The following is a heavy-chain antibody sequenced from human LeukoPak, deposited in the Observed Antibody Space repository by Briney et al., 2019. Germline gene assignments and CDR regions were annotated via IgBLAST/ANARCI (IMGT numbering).Heavy chain of an antibody. CDR1: GGSISSSSYY. CDR2: IYYSGST. V-gene: IGHV4-39*07. CDR3: ARVLDTAMVMPGFDY. J-gene: IGHJ4*02. Sequence: PSETLSLTCTVSGGSISSSSYYWGWIRQPPGKGLEWIGSIYYSGSTYYNPSLKSRVTISVVTSKNQFSLKLSSVTAADTAVYYYARVLDTAMVMPGFDYWGQGTLVTVSS. D-gene: IGHD5-18*01.